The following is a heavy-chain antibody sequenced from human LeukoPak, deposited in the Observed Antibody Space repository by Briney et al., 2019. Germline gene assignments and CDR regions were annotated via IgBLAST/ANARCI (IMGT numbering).Heavy chain of an antibody. Sequence: SETLSLTCTVSGGSISSSSYYWGWIRQPPGKGLEWIGSIYYSGSTYYNPSLKSRVTISVDTSKNQFSLKLSSVTAADTAVYYCARRVVGASGSGAFDIWGQGTMVTVSS. V-gene: IGHV4-39*01. CDR2: IYYSGST. CDR1: GGSISSSSYY. D-gene: IGHD1-26*01. CDR3: ARRVVGASGSGAFDI. J-gene: IGHJ3*02.